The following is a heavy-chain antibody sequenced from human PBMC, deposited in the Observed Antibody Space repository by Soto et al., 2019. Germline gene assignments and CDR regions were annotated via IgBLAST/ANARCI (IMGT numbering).Heavy chain of an antibody. CDR2: IKQDGSEK. J-gene: IGHJ4*02. CDR3: AREFKSGSSWYRNFDY. V-gene: IGHV3-7*01. Sequence: GGSLRLSCAASGFTFSSYWMSWVRQAPGKGLEWVANIKQDGSEKYYVDSVKGRFTISRDNAKNSLYLQMNSLRAEDTAVYYCAREFKSGSSWYRNFDYWGQGTLVTVSS. D-gene: IGHD6-13*01. CDR1: GFTFSSYW.